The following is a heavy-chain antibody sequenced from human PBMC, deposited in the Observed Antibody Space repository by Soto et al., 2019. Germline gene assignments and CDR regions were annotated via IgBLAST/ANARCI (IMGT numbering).Heavy chain of an antibody. D-gene: IGHD6-19*01. J-gene: IGHJ4*02. CDR2: ISGSGGST. CDR3: AKAAVAGILPHHEYCFYY. Sequence: EVQLLESGGGLVQPGGSLRLSCAASGFTFSSYAMSWVRQAPGKGLEWVSAISGSGGSTYYADSVKGRFTISRDNSKNTLYLQKNSLRAEDRAVYYCAKAAVAGILPHHEYCFYYWGQGTQVTVSS. V-gene: IGHV3-23*01. CDR1: GFTFSSYA.